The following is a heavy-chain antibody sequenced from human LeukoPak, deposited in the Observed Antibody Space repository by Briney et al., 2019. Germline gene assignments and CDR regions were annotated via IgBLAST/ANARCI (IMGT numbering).Heavy chain of an antibody. CDR1: GGSINNYY. V-gene: IGHV4-59*01. CDR3: ARERDSGSTFDY. CDR2: IYYSGTT. D-gene: IGHD1-26*01. Sequence: PSETLSLTCTVSGGSINNYYWSWIRQPPGKGLEWIGYIYYSGTTKYNPSLKSRVTISVDMSMNQFSLKLRSVTAADTAVYYCARERDSGSTFDYWGQGTLVTVSS. J-gene: IGHJ4*02.